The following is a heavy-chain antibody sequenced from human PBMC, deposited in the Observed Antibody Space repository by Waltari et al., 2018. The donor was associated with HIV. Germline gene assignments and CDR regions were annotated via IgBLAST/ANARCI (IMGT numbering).Heavy chain of an antibody. CDR1: GYTFTSYY. Sequence: QVQLVQSGAEVKKPGASVKVSCKASGYTFTSYYMHWVRQAPGQGLEWMGIINPSGGSTSYAQKFQGRVTMTRDTSTSTVYMELSSLRSEDTAVYYCARASELGSTSEIYYYYGMDVWGQGTTVTVSS. CDR3: ARASELGSTSEIYYYYGMDV. V-gene: IGHV1-46*01. CDR2: INPSGGST. D-gene: IGHD2-2*01. J-gene: IGHJ6*02.